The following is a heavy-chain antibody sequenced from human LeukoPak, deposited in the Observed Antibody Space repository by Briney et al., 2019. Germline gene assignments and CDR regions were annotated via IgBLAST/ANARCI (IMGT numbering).Heavy chain of an antibody. J-gene: IGHJ4*02. Sequence: PGRSLRLSCAASGFTFDDYAMHWVRQAPGKGLEWVSGISWNSGSIGYADSVKGRFTTSRDNAKNSLYLQMNSLRAEDMALYYCAKDTGGDYDSSGYFDYWGQGTLVTVSS. CDR1: GFTFDDYA. CDR3: AKDTGGDYDSSGYFDY. V-gene: IGHV3-9*03. D-gene: IGHD3-22*01. CDR2: ISWNSGSI.